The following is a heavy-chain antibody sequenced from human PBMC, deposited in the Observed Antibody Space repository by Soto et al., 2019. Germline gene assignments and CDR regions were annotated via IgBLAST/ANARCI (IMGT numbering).Heavy chain of an antibody. Sequence: ASVKVSCKASGGTFSSSAISWVRQAPGQGLEWMGGSIPIFGTANYAQKFQGRVTITADESTSTAYMELSSLRSEDTAVYYCARRRDGYNFDYWGQGTLVTVSS. CDR2: SIPIFGTA. CDR3: ARRRDGYNFDY. D-gene: IGHD5-12*01. V-gene: IGHV1-69*13. CDR1: GGTFSSSA. J-gene: IGHJ4*02.